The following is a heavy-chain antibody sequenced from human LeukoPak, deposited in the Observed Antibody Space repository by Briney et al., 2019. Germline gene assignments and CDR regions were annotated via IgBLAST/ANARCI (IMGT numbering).Heavy chain of an antibody. CDR1: GFTVSSNY. D-gene: IGHD3-10*01. CDR3: ATYYYGSGSYNYYGMDV. V-gene: IGHV3-53*01. Sequence: GSLRLSCAASGFTVSSNYMSWVRQAPGKGLEWVSVIYSGGTTYYADSVKGRFTISRDNSKNTLYLQMNSLRAEDTAVYYCATYYYGSGSYNYYGMDVWGQGTTVTVSS. J-gene: IGHJ6*02. CDR2: IYSGGTT.